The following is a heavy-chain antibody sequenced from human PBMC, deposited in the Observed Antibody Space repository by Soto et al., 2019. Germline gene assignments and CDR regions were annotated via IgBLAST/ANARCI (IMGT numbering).Heavy chain of an antibody. CDR1: GGSISSSNR. D-gene: IGHD6-6*01. Sequence: SETLSLTCAVSGGSISSSNRWSWVRQPPGKGLEWIGEIYHSGSTNYNPSLKSRVTISVDKSKNQFSLKLSSVTAADTAVYYCASTSIAAWLDPWGQGTLVTVYS. CDR2: IYHSGST. CDR3: ASTSIAAWLDP. V-gene: IGHV4-4*02. J-gene: IGHJ5*02.